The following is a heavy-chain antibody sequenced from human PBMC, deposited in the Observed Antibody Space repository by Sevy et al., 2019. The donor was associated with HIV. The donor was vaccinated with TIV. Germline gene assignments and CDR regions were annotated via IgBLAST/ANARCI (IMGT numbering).Heavy chain of an antibody. D-gene: IGHD4-17*01. J-gene: IGHJ6*02. Sequence: GGSLRLSCAASGFTFSYFSMHWVRQAPGKGLEWVALISYDGSDKYYADSVKGRFTVSRDNFKNTLFLQMNSLTTEDTAVYYCARPRANYVDHYFFYAMDVWGQWTTVTVSS. CDR1: GFTFSYFS. CDR3: ARPRANYVDHYFFYAMDV. V-gene: IGHV3-30-3*01. CDR2: ISYDGSDK.